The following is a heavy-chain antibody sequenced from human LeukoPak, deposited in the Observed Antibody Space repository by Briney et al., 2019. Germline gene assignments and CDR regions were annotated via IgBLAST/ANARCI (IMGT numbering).Heavy chain of an antibody. D-gene: IGHD6-13*01. Sequence: ASETLSLTCTVSGGSISSSSYYWGWIRQPPGKGLEWIGSIYYSGSTYYNPSLKSRVTISVDTSKNQFSLKLSSVTAADTAVYYCARGRIAAADWGQGTLVTVSS. V-gene: IGHV4-39*01. CDR3: ARGRIAAAD. J-gene: IGHJ4*02. CDR2: IYYSGST. CDR1: GGSISSSSYY.